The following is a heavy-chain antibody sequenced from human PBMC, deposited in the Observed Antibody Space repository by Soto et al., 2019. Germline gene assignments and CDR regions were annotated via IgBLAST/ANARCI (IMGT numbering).Heavy chain of an antibody. D-gene: IGHD6-13*01. J-gene: IGHJ3*02. CDR3: ATDRPYSSRMGDVFDI. Sequence: GASVKVSCKVSGYTLTELSMHWVRQAPGKGLEWMGGFDPEDGETIYAQKFQGRVTMTEDTSTDTAYMELSSLRSEDTAVYYCATDRPYSSRMGDVFDICAQGTMVTVSS. CDR1: GYTLTELS. CDR2: FDPEDGET. V-gene: IGHV1-24*01.